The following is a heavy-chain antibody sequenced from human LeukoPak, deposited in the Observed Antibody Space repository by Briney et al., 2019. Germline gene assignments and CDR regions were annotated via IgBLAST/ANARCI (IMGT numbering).Heavy chain of an antibody. V-gene: IGHV1-24*01. Sequence: GASVKVSCKASGYTFTGYYMHWVRQAPGQGLEWMGGFDPEDGETIYAQKFQGRVTMTEDTSTDTAYMELSSLRSEDTAVYYCATDLIMVRGVPTDYWGQGTLVTVSS. CDR1: GYTFTGYY. CDR3: ATDLIMVRGVPTDY. J-gene: IGHJ4*02. CDR2: FDPEDGET. D-gene: IGHD3-10*01.